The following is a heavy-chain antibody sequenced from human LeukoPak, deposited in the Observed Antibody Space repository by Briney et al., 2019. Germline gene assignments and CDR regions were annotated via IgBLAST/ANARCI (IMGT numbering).Heavy chain of an antibody. J-gene: IGHJ3*02. D-gene: IGHD1-26*01. CDR1: GFTFSSYT. Sequence: GGSLRLSCSASGFTFSSYTMHWVRQAPGKGLEYVSAISTNGGSTYYADSVKGRFTISRDNSKNTLYLQMNSLRAEDTAVYYCARGGSSGAFDIWGQGTRVTVSS. CDR3: ARGGSSGAFDI. CDR2: ISTNGGST. V-gene: IGHV3-64*04.